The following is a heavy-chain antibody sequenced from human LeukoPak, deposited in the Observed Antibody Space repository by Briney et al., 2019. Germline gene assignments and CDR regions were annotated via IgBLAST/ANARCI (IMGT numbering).Heavy chain of an antibody. J-gene: IGHJ4*02. D-gene: IGHD6-19*01. V-gene: IGHV1-69*04. CDR1: GGTFNMYA. CDR3: ARDPTNTSGRYAHSDY. CDR2: IIPILGVA. Sequence: SVKVSCKASGGTFNMYAINWVRQAPGQGLEWVGRIIPILGVANYAQRLQGRVTMTRDPSTSTVYMELRGLSSDDTAVYYCARDPTNTSGRYAHSDYWGQGTLVTVSS.